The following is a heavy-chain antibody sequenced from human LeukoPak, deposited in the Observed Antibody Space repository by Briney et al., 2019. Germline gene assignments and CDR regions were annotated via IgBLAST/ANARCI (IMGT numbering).Heavy chain of an antibody. Sequence: SETLSLTCTVSGGSISSYYWSWIRQPPGKGLEWIGYIYYSGSTYYNPSLKSRVTISLDTSKNQFSLKLSSVTAADTAVYYCARGCTSCYRADGFDVWGQGTMVTVSS. V-gene: IGHV4-59*08. CDR3: ARGCTSCYRADGFDV. CDR1: GGSISSYY. J-gene: IGHJ3*01. D-gene: IGHD2-2*02. CDR2: IYYSGST.